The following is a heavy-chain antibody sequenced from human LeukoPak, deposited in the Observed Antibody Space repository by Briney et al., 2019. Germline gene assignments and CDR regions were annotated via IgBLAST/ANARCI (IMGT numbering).Heavy chain of an antibody. J-gene: IGHJ4*02. CDR3: ARESIAVAGAPFDY. Sequence: HGGSLRLSCVASGFTFSSYEMNWVRQAPGKGLEWVSYISSGSTIYDADSVKGRFTISRDNAKNSLYLQMNSLRAEDTAVYYCARESIAVAGAPFDYWGQGTLVTVSS. D-gene: IGHD6-19*01. V-gene: IGHV3-48*03. CDR2: ISSGSTI. CDR1: GFTFSSYE.